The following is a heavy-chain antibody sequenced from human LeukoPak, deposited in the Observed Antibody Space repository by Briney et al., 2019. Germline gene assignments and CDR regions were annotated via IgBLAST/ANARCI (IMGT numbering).Heavy chain of an antibody. V-gene: IGHV4-30-2*01. D-gene: IGHD2-15*01. J-gene: IGHJ4*02. CDR2: IYHSGST. CDR3: ARKEAGCLLDY. CDR1: GGSISSGGYY. Sequence: SQTLSLTCTVSGGSISSGGYYWSWIRQPPGKGLEWIGYIYHSGSTYYNPSLKSRVTISVDRSKNQFSLKLSSVTAADTAVYYCARKEAGCLLDYWGQGTLVTVSS.